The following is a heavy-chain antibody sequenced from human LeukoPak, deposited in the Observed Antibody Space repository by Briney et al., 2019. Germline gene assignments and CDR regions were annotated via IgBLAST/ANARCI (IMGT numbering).Heavy chain of an antibody. CDR1: GGSISSSSYY. CDR2: IYYSGST. V-gene: IGHV4-61*05. CDR3: ARSDPRRAARRYYFDY. J-gene: IGHJ4*02. D-gene: IGHD6-6*01. Sequence: PSETLSLTCTVSGGSISSSSYYWGWIRQPPGKGLEWIGYIYYSGSTNYNPSLKSRVTISVDTSKNQFSLKLSSVTAADTAVYYCARSDPRRAARRYYFDYWGPGTLVTVSS.